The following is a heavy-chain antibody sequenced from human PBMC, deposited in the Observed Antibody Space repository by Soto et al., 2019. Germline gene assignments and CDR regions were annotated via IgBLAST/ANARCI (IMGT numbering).Heavy chain of an antibody. J-gene: IGHJ4*01. Sequence: GGSLRLSCAASGFTFSGYAMSWVRQAPGKGLEWVSVIHGGGNSAYYADSVKGRFTISRDNSKNTLYLQMSSLRGEDTSVYYCAKNCGRVTTSWHFDSRGQGTLVPVSS. V-gene: IGHV3-23*01. CDR3: AKNCGRVTTSWHFDS. CDR1: GFTFSGYA. CDR2: IHGGGNSA. D-gene: IGHD4-17*01.